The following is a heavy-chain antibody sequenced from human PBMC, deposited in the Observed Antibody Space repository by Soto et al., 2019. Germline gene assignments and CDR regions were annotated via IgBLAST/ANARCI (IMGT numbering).Heavy chain of an antibody. CDR1: GYTLTELS. CDR3: ATDARIHDYFFGDAFVI. J-gene: IGHJ3*02. CDR2: FDPEDGET. V-gene: IGHV1-24*01. D-gene: IGHD3-3*01. Sequence: ASVKVSCKVSGYTLTELSMHWVRQAPGKGLEWMGGFDPEDGETIYAQKFQGRVTMTEDTSTDTAYMELSSLRSEDTAVYYCATDARIHDYFFGDAFVIWGQGTMVTVSS.